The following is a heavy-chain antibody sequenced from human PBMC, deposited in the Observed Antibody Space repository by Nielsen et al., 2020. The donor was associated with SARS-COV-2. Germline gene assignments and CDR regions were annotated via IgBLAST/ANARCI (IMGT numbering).Heavy chain of an antibody. CDR3: ARGRGVPASTNYYYYYGMDV. CDR1: GYSFTSYW. J-gene: IGHJ6*02. Sequence: GESLKISCKGSGYSFTSYWIGWVRQMPGKGLEWMGIIYPGDSDTRYSPSFQGQVTISADKSISTAYLQWSSLKASDTAMYYCARGRGVPASTNYYYYYGMDVWGQGTTVTVSS. D-gene: IGHD2-2*01. V-gene: IGHV5-51*01. CDR2: IYPGDSDT.